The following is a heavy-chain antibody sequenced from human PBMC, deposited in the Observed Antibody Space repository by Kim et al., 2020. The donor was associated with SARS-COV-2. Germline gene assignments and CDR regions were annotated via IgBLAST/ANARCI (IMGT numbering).Heavy chain of an antibody. V-gene: IGHV1-3*01. Sequence: ASVKVSCKASGYTFTSYAMHWVRQAPGQRLEWMGWINAGNGNTKYSQKFQGRVTITRDTSASTAYMELSSLRSEDTAVYYCARSGFGYFAVMRRVGAFDIWGQGTMVTVSS. CDR2: INAGNGNT. CDR1: GYTFTSYA. D-gene: IGHD3-10*01. J-gene: IGHJ3*02. CDR3: ARSGFGYFAVMRRVGAFDI.